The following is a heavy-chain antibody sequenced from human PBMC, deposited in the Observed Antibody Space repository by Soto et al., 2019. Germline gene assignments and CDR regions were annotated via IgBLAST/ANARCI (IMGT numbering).Heavy chain of an antibody. J-gene: IGHJ5*02. CDR2: INHSGST. D-gene: IGHD6-13*01. Sequence: SETLSLTCAVYGGSFSGYYWSWIRQPPGKGLEWIGEINHSGSTNYNPSLKSRVTISVDTSKNQFSLKLSSVTAADTAVYYCARPPLFIAAAAHHRVWFDPWGQGTLVTVSS. CDR3: ARPPLFIAAAAHHRVWFDP. CDR1: GGSFSGYY. V-gene: IGHV4-34*01.